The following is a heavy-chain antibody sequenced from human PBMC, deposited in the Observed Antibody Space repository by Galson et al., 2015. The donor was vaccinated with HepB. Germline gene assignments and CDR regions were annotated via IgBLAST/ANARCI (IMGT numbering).Heavy chain of an antibody. CDR1: GFNFSNYA. CDR3: ARVNWRDGWGNWLDP. J-gene: IGHJ5*02. CDR2: ISYDGSKE. V-gene: IGHV3-30*04. Sequence: SLRLSCAASGFNFSNYAMHWVRQAPGKGLEWVSLISYDGSKEYYADSVKGRFTISRDKSKRTMNLQMNSLTPEDTAVYYCARVNWRDGWGNWLDPWGQGTLVTVSS. D-gene: IGHD1-1*01.